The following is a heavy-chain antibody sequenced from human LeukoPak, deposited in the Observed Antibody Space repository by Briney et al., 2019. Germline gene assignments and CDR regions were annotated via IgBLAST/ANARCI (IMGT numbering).Heavy chain of an antibody. Sequence: GASVKVSCKASGYTFTGYYMHWVRQAPGQGLEWMGWINPNSGGTNYAQKFQGRVTMTRDTSISTAYMELSSLRSEDTAVYYCAREDFWSGSLGLNWFDPWGQGTLVTVSS. CDR1: GYTFTGYY. V-gene: IGHV1-2*02. CDR3: AREDFWSGSLGLNWFDP. D-gene: IGHD3-3*01. J-gene: IGHJ5*02. CDR2: INPNSGGT.